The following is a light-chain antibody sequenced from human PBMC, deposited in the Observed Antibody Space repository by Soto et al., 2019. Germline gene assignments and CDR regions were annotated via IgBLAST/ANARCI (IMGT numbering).Light chain of an antibody. CDR3: QKCRTAPFT. V-gene: IGKV1-5*01. CDR2: DAS. CDR1: QSISSW. Sequence: QITQSVSTVSATVGDRVTITCRASQSISSWLAWYQRTPGKAPKLLIYDASSLESGVPSRFSGSGSGTDFTLTISSLQPEDVATYYCQKCRTAPFTFGGGTKV. J-gene: IGKJ4*01.